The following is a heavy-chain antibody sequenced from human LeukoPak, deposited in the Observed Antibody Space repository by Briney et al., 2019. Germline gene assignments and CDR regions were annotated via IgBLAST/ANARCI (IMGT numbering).Heavy chain of an antibody. CDR3: VRVGSSGYPPRGVWYFDL. CDR1: GGSISNYF. V-gene: IGHV4-59*01. J-gene: IGHJ2*01. D-gene: IGHD3-22*01. CDR2: IYYSGST. Sequence: PSETLSLTCSVSGGSISNYFWSWIRQPPGKGLECIGYIYYSGSTNYNPSLKSRVTISVDTSKNQFSLKLSSVTAADTAVYYCVRVGSSGYPPRGVWYFDLWGRGTLVTVSS.